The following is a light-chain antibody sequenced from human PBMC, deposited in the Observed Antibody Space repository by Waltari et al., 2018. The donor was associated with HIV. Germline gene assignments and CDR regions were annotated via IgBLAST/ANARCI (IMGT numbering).Light chain of an antibody. CDR3: QQSDSYPLT. CDR1: RDVSNC. J-gene: IGKJ5*01. Sequence: IQLTQSPSFLSASEGDRVSITCRAIRDVSNCLAWYQKKPGTAPKPLIYGSSTLQSGVPSSFGGSGSGAQFTLTINSLQPDDFATYYCQQSDSYPLTFGQGTRL. V-gene: IGKV1-9*01. CDR2: GSS.